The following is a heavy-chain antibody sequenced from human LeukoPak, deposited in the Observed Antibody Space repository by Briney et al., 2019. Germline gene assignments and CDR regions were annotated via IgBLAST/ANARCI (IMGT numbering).Heavy chain of an antibody. Sequence: SETLSLTCTVSGVSISSGDYYWSWIRQPPGKGLEWIGYTYYSGSTYYNPSLKSRVTISVDTSKDQFSLKLSSVTAADTAVYYCARPYYYDSRIDPWGQGTRVTVSS. CDR2: TYYSGST. D-gene: IGHD3-22*01. CDR3: ARPYYYDSRIDP. J-gene: IGHJ5*02. V-gene: IGHV4-30-4*01. CDR1: GVSISSGDYY.